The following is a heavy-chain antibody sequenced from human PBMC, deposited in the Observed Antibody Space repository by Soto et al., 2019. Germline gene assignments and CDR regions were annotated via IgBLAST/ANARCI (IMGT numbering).Heavy chain of an antibody. CDR1: GCTFSSYA. J-gene: IGHJ4*02. D-gene: IGHD5-18*01. V-gene: IGHV3-23*01. CDR2: ISGSGGGT. CDR3: AKDGYSYRYPSYFDY. Sequence: GGSLRLSCAASGCTFSSYAMSWVRQAPGKGLEWVSGISGSGGGTYYADSVKGRLTISRDNSKNTLYLQMNSLRAEDTAVYYCAKDGYSYRYPSYFDYWGQAILVTVSS.